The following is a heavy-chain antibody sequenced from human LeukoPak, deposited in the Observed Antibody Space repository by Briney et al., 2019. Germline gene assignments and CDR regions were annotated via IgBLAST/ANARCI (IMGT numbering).Heavy chain of an antibody. D-gene: IGHD2-15*01. Sequence: SQTLSLTCDISGDSASSNSVAWNWIRQSPSRGLEWLGRRYYRSNWYNDYAESVKSRIIINSDTSKNQFSLHLNSVPPEDTAMYYCARIKGEGGFDYWGQGTLVTVSS. CDR1: GDSASSNSVA. CDR3: ARIKGEGGFDY. J-gene: IGHJ4*02. CDR2: RYYRSNWYN. V-gene: IGHV6-1*01.